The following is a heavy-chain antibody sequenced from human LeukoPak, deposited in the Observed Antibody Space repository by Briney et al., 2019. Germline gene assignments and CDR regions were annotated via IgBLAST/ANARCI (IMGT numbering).Heavy chain of an antibody. CDR3: AKDPTN. CDR1: GFTFSSYS. CDR2: ISSSSSYI. Sequence: GGSLRLSCAASGFTFSSYSMNWVRQAPGKGLEWVSSISSSSSYIYYADSVESRFTTSKDNSKNTLYLQMNSLRAEDTAVYYCAKDPTNWGQGTLVTVSS. J-gene: IGHJ4*02. V-gene: IGHV3-21*04.